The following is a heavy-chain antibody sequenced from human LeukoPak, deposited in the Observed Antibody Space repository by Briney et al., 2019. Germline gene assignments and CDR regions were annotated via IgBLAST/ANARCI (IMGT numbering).Heavy chain of an antibody. D-gene: IGHD6-13*01. V-gene: IGHV5-51*01. J-gene: IGHJ6*02. CDR3: ARLPYSSSWYYYYYGMDV. CDR1: GYSFTSYW. Sequence: PGESLKISCKGSGYSFTSYWIGWVRQLPGKGLEWMGIIYPGDSDTRYSPSFQGQVTISADKSISTAYLRWSSLKASDTAMYYRARLPYSSSWYYYYYGMDVWGQGTTVTVSS. CDR2: IYPGDSDT.